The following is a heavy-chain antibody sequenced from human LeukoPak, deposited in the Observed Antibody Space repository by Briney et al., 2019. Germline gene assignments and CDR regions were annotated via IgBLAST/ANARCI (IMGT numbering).Heavy chain of an antibody. V-gene: IGHV3-30*04. CDR1: GFTFSSYS. CDR2: ISYDGSNK. J-gene: IGHJ4*02. D-gene: IGHD4-17*01. CDR3: ARNRDNGADGDYDLIFDY. Sequence: GSLRLSCAASGFTFSSYSMHWVRQAPGKGLGWVAVISYDGSNKYYAASVKGRITISRYNSKNTLYLQMNSLRAEDTAVYYCARNRDNGADGDYDLIFDYWGQGTLVTVSS.